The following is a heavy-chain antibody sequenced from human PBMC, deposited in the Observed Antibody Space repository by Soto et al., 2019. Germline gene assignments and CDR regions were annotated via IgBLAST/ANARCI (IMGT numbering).Heavy chain of an antibody. CDR3: VGGQLLYVY. V-gene: IGHV3-30*03. Sequence: QVQLVESGGGVVQPGRSLRLSCAASGFTFSSYGMHWVRQAPGKGLEWVAVISYDGSNKYYADSVKGRFTISRDNSKNTLYLQMNSLRAEDTAVYYCVGGQLLYVYWGQGTLVTVSS. D-gene: IGHD2-2*02. CDR2: ISYDGSNK. J-gene: IGHJ4*02. CDR1: GFTFSSYG.